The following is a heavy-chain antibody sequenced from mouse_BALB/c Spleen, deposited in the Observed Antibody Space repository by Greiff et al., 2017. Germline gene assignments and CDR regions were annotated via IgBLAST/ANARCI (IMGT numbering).Heavy chain of an antibody. V-gene: IGHV1-7*01. J-gene: IGHJ2*01. D-gene: IGHD1-2*01. CDR2: INPSTGYT. Sequence: QVHVKQSGAELAKPGASVKMSCKASGYTFTSYWMHWVKQRPGQGLEWIGYINPSTGYTEYNQKFKDKATLTADKSSSTAYMQLSSLTSEDSAVYYCARGKDYGLYYFDYWGQGTTLTVSS. CDR1: GYTFTSYW. CDR3: ARGKDYGLYYFDY.